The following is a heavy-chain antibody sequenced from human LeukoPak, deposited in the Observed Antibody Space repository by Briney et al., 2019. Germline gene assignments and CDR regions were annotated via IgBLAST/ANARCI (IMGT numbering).Heavy chain of an antibody. V-gene: IGHV4-34*01. J-gene: IGHJ4*02. Sequence: PSETLSLTCAVYGGSFSGYYWSWIRQPPGKGLEWIGEINHSGSTNYNPSLKSRVTISVDTSKNQFSLKLSPVTAADTAVYYCARAASGAYCGGDCSEFDYWGQGTLVTVSS. CDR2: INHSGST. CDR3: ARAASGAYCGGDCSEFDY. CDR1: GGSFSGYY. D-gene: IGHD2-21*02.